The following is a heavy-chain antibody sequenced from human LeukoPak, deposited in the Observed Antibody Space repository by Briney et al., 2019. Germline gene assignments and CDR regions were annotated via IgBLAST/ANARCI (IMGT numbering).Heavy chain of an antibody. CDR2: VNSDGSNT. J-gene: IGHJ4*02. D-gene: IGHD3-22*01. V-gene: IGHV3-74*01. CDR1: GFTFSSYW. Sequence: GGSLRLSCAAAGFTFSSYWMHWVRQAPGKGLVWVSRVNSDGSNTTYADSVKGRFTISRDNAKNTLYLQMNSLRAEDTAVYYCARDWGDSSGYLLDYWGQGTLVTVSS. CDR3: ARDWGDSSGYLLDY.